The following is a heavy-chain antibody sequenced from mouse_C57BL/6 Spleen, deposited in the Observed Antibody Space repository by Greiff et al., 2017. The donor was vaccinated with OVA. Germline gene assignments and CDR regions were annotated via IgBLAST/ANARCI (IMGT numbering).Heavy chain of an antibody. CDR1: GYTFTDYN. D-gene: IGHD2-3*01. Sequence: EVQLQQSGPELVKPGASVKIPCKASGYTFTDYNMDWVKQSHGKSLEWIGDINPNNGGTIYNQKFKGKATLTVDKSSSTAYMELRSLTSGDTAVYYCAKSLIYDGYPAWFAYWGQGTLVTVSA. CDR3: AKSLIYDGYPAWFAY. CDR2: INPNNGGT. J-gene: IGHJ3*01. V-gene: IGHV1-18*01.